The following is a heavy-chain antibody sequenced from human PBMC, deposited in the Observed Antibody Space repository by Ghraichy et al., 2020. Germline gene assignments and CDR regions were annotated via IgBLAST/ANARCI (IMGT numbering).Heavy chain of an antibody. Sequence: GGSLRLSCAASGFIFSSYGMHWVRQAPGKGLEWVAFIRFDGSNKLCADSVKGRFTISRDNSKNTLYLQMNSLRAEDTAVYYCANAFYYYDSSGPFDYWGQGALVTVSS. CDR2: IRFDGSNK. CDR1: GFIFSSYG. J-gene: IGHJ4*02. D-gene: IGHD3-22*01. V-gene: IGHV3-30*02. CDR3: ANAFYYYDSSGPFDY.